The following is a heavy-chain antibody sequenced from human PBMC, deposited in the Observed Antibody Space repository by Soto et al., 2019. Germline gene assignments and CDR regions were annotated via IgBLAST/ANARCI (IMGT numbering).Heavy chain of an antibody. CDR2: IVFGSGNT. V-gene: IGHV1-58*01. Sequence: QMQLVQSGPEVKKPGTSVKVSCKASGFTLSKSAVQWVRQARGQRLEWIGWIVFGSGNTDYAQKFQERVTITRDMSTSAAYMEVSSLISDDTAVYYCAAESPVVQFSEGASNYYYGMDVWGPGTTVTVS. J-gene: IGHJ6*02. CDR3: AAESPVVQFSEGASNYYYGMDV. CDR1: GFTLSKSA. D-gene: IGHD3-3*01.